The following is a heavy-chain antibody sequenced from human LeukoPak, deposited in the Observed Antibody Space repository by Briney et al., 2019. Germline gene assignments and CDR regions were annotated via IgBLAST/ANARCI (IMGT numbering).Heavy chain of an antibody. D-gene: IGHD3-10*02. V-gene: IGHV3-48*03. CDR3: AELGITMIGGV. Sequence: GGSLRLSCAASGFTFSSYEMNWVRQAPGKGLEWVSYISSSGSTMYYADSVKGRFTISRDNAKNSLYLQMNSLRAEDTAVYYCAELGITMIGGVWGKGTTVTTSS. J-gene: IGHJ6*04. CDR1: GFTFSSYE. CDR2: ISSSGSTM.